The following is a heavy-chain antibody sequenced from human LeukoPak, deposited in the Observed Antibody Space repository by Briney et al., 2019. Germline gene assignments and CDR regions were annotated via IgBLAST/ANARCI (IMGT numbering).Heavy chain of an antibody. V-gene: IGHV1-2*02. CDR2: IYPNSGGT. D-gene: IGHD2-2*01. J-gene: IGHJ4*02. CDR3: ARAVMYCSSTSCPTYYFDY. Sequence: GASVKVSCKASGYTFTDYYIHWVRQAPGQGLEWMGWIYPNSGGTNYAQKFQGRVTMTRDTSISTAFMEMSRLRSDDTPLYYCARAVMYCSSTSCPTYYFDYWGQGTLVTVSS. CDR1: GYTFTDYY.